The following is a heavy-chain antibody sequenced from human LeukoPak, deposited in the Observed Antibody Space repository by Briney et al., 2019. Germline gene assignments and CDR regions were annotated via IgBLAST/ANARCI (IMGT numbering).Heavy chain of an antibody. Sequence: SETLSLACTVSGGSISGNTYYWGWIRQPPGKGLEWIGSMFYNGSPYYNPSLKSRVTISVDTSNNQFSLRVSSVTAADTAVYYCARRRGYSGSYYYFDYWGQGTLVTVSS. V-gene: IGHV4-39*01. CDR3: ARRRGYSGSYYYFDY. CDR2: MFYNGSP. CDR1: GGSISGNTYY. J-gene: IGHJ4*02. D-gene: IGHD6-13*01.